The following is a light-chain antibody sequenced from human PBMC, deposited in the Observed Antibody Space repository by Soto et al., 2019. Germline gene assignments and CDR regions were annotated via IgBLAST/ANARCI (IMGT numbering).Light chain of an antibody. V-gene: IGKV1-5*03. CDR1: QSISSR. J-gene: IGKJ1*01. CDR3: QQYNSYPWT. Sequence: DIQMTQSPSTLSASVGDRATITCRASQSISSRLAWYQQKPGKAPKLLIYKASCLESGVPSRFSGSGSGTEFTLTISSLQPDDFATYYCQQYNSYPWTFGQGTKVEIK. CDR2: KAS.